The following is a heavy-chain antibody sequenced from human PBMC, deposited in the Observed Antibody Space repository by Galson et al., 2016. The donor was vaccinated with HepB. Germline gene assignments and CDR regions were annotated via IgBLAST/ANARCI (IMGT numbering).Heavy chain of an antibody. D-gene: IGHD3-16*01. CDR1: GFAFSSYA. CDR3: ARDRRSDVRGNQWYFDL. CDR2: ISDSGRTT. Sequence: SLRLSCAASGFAFSSYAMSWVRQAPGKGLEWVSAISDSGRTTYYTDSVKGRFTISRDNSRNTLHLQMNSLTAEDTAIYYCARDRRSDVRGNQWYFDLWGRGTLVTVSS. V-gene: IGHV3-23*01. J-gene: IGHJ2*01.